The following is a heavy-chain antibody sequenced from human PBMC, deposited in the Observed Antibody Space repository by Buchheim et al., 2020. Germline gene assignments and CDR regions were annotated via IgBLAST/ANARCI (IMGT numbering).Heavy chain of an antibody. V-gene: IGHV4-34*01. CDR2: INHSGST. J-gene: IGHJ5*02. D-gene: IGHD2-2*01. CDR3: ARKGLVVVPAAFVRWFDP. Sequence: QVQLQQWGAGLLKPSETLSLTCAVYGGSFSGYYWSWIRQHPGKGLEWIGEINHSGSTNYNPSLKSRLTISVDTSKKQFFLKLSSVTAADTAVYYCARKGLVVVPAAFVRWFDPWGQGTL. CDR1: GGSFSGYY.